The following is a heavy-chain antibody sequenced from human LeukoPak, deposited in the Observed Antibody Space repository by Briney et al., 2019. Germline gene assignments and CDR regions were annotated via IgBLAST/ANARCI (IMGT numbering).Heavy chain of an antibody. V-gene: IGHV1-18*01. CDR2: ISAYNGNT. CDR3: ARDKIGTALRHYYYGMDV. CDR1: GYTFTSYV. Sequence: GASVKVSCKASGYTFTSYVISWVRQAPGQGLEWMGWISAYNGNTNYAQKLQGRVTMTTDTSTSTAYMELRSLRSDDTGVYYCARDKIGTALRHYYYGMDVWGQGTTVTVSS. J-gene: IGHJ6*01. D-gene: IGHD1-1*01.